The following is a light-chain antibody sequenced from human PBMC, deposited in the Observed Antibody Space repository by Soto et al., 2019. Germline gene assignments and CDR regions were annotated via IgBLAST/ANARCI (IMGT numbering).Light chain of an antibody. Sequence: DIQMTQSPSSLSASVGDRVTITCQASHDISDFLNWYQQKPGKAPDLLIYDASKLQTGVPSRFSGSGSGTDFTFTISRLQPEDIATYYCQQARGFPRTFGQGTKVDIK. J-gene: IGKJ1*01. V-gene: IGKV1-33*01. CDR3: QQARGFPRT. CDR1: HDISDF. CDR2: DAS.